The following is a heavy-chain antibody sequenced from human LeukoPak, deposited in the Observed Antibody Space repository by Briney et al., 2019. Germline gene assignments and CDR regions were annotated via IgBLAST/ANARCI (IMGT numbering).Heavy chain of an antibody. CDR1: GFTFSSYG. J-gene: IGHJ5*02. CDR3: ARGTSVVGWLDP. Sequence: PGGSLRLSCAASGFTFSSYGMHWVRQAPGKGLEWVAVIWYDGSTKYYADSVKGRFTISRDNSKNTLYLQMNSLRAEDTAVYYCARGTSVVGWLDPWGQGTLVTVSS. CDR2: IWYDGSTK. V-gene: IGHV3-33*01. D-gene: IGHD5/OR15-5a*01.